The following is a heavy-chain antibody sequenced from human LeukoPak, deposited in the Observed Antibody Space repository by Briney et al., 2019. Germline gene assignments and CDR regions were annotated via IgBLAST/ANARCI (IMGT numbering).Heavy chain of an antibody. V-gene: IGHV1-46*01. CDR1: GYTFTSNF. Sequence: ASVKVSCKSSGYTFTSNFIHWVRQAPGQGLEWMGIINPSGGSPTYAQRFQGRVIMTRDPSTSTVYMELSSLRSEDTAVYYCARETGSLDYWGQGSLVTVSS. CDR2: INPSGGSP. J-gene: IGHJ4*02. D-gene: IGHD1-1*01. CDR3: ARETGSLDY.